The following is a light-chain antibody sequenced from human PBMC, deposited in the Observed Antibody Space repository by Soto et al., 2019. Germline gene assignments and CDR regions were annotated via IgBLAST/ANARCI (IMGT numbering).Light chain of an antibody. CDR3: GAWDSSPSAQYV. CDR2: DND. CDR1: SSDVGNNY. Sequence: QSVLTQPPSVSAAAGQKVTISCSGSSSDVGNNYVSWYQQIPRTVPKLLIYDNDKRPSGIPDRFSASTSATSATLVITGLQTGDEADYYCGAWDSSPSAQYVFGTGTKLTVL. V-gene: IGLV1-51*01. J-gene: IGLJ1*01.